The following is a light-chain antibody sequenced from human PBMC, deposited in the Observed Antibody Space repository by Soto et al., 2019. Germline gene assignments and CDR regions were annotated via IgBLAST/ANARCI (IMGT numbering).Light chain of an antibody. CDR1: QSVKSW. CDR3: QQDNSYPYT. CDR2: KAS. J-gene: IGKJ2*01. Sequence: DIQMTQSPSTLYAYVGDRVTITCRASQSVKSWLAWYQQKPGKAPKLLIYKASSLQTGVPSRFSGSGSGTYFALPISSLQPDDSATYHCQQDNSYPYTFGQVTRLEVK. V-gene: IGKV1-5*03.